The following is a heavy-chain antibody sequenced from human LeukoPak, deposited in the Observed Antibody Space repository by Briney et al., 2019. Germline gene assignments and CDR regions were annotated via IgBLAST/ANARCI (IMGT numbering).Heavy chain of an antibody. CDR3: ARGGHYYDSSGYYDAFDI. J-gene: IGHJ3*02. CDR2: ISYDGSNK. V-gene: IGHV3-30-3*01. Sequence: GGSLRLSCAASGFTFSSYAMHWVRQAPGKGLEWVAVISYDGSNKYYADSVKGRFTISRDNSKNTPYLQMNSLRAEDTAVYYCARGGHYYDSSGYYDAFDIWGQGTMVTVSS. CDR1: GFTFSSYA. D-gene: IGHD3-22*01.